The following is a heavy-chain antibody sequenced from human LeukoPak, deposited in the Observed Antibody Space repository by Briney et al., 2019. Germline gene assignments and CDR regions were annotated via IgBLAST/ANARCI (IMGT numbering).Heavy chain of an antibody. CDR1: GGSISSGGYS. J-gene: IGHJ5*02. CDR3: ARAGYYGSGSYLGNWFDP. D-gene: IGHD3-10*01. Sequence: SETLSLTCAVSGGSISSGGYSWSWIRQPPGKGPEWIGYIYHSGSTYYNPSLKSRVTISVDRSKNQFSLKLSSVTAADTAVYYCARAGYYGSGSYLGNWFDPWGQGTLVTVSS. CDR2: IYHSGST. V-gene: IGHV4-30-2*01.